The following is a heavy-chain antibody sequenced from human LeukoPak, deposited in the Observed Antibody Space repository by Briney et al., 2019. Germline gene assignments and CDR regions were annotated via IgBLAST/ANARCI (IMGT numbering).Heavy chain of an antibody. CDR2: IRSDGSNK. CDR1: GFTFSSYG. D-gene: IGHD3-3*01. J-gene: IGHJ4*02. CDR3: AKDPDYDFWSNYYIDY. Sequence: GGSLRLSCAASGFTFSSYGMHWVRQAPGKGLEWVAFIRSDGSNKYYADSVKGRFTISRDNSKNTLYLQMNSLGAEVTAVYYCAKDPDYDFWSNYYIDYWGRGTLVTVSS. V-gene: IGHV3-30*02.